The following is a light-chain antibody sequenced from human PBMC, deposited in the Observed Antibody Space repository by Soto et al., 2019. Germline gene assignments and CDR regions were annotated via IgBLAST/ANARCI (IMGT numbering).Light chain of an antibody. CDR1: QSVSSN. J-gene: IGKJ2*01. CDR2: GTS. CDR3: QQYNNWPPT. V-gene: IGKV3-15*01. Sequence: EIVMTQSPTTLSVSPGESATLSCRASQSVSSNLAWYQQKPGPAPRLLIYGTSTRATGIPARFSGSGSGTAFTLTISSLQSEDFAVYYCQQYNNWPPTFGQGTKLEIK.